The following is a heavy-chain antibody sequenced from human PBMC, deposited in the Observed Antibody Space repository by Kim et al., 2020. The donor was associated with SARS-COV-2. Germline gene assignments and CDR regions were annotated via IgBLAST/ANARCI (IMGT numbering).Heavy chain of an antibody. V-gene: IGHV4-59*01. D-gene: IGHD6-13*01. CDR3: ARDDPAAGTYYGMDV. CDR2: IYYSGST. Sequence: SETLSLTCTVSGGSISSYYWSWIRQPPGKGLEWIGYIYYSGSTNYNPSLKSRVTISVDTSKNQFSLKLSSVTAADTAVYYCARDDPAAGTYYGMDVWGQGTTVTVSS. J-gene: IGHJ6*02. CDR1: GGSISSYY.